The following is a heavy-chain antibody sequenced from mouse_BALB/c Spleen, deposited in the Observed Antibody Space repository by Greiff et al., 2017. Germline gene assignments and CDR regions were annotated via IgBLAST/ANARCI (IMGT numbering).Heavy chain of an antibody. CDR1: GYTFTDYY. CDR2: INPDNGDT. Sequence: VQLKQSGPELVKPGASVKMSCKASGYTFTDYYMKWVKQSPGKSLEWIGAINPDNGDTYYHQKFKGKATFTGDKSTNTAYMQLSSLTSEDSAVYYCTRAGYYGSGGFAYWGQGTLVTVSA. J-gene: IGHJ3*01. V-gene: IGHV1-26*01. D-gene: IGHD1-1*01. CDR3: TRAGYYGSGGFAY.